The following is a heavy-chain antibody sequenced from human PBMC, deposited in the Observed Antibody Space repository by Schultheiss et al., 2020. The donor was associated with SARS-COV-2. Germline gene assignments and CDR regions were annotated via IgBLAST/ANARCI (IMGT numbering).Heavy chain of an antibody. CDR2: SIPIFGTA. Sequence: SVKVSCQASRYTFTKYFTQWVRQAPGQGLEWMGGSIPIFGTANYTQKFQGRVTITADESTSTAYMELSSLRSEDTAVYYCASASRDGYNCHWGQGTLVTVSS. D-gene: IGHD5-24*01. V-gene: IGHV1-69*13. J-gene: IGHJ4*02. CDR3: ASASRDGYNCH. CDR1: RYTFTKYF.